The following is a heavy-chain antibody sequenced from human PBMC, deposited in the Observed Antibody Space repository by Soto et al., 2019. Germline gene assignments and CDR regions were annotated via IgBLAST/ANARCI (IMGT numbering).Heavy chain of an antibody. CDR3: AREPENNYDILTGYYYYYGMDV. J-gene: IGHJ6*02. CDR1: GGSISSSNW. V-gene: IGHV4-4*02. Sequence: SETLSLTCAVSGGSISSSNWWSCVRQPPGKGLEWIWEIYHSGSTNYNPSLKSRVTISVDKSKNQFSLKLSSVTAADTAVYYCAREPENNYDILTGYYYYYGMDVWGQGTTVTVSS. D-gene: IGHD3-9*01. CDR2: IYHSGST.